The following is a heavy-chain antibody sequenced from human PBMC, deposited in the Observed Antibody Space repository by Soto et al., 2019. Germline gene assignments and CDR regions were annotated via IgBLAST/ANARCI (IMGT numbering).Heavy chain of an antibody. CDR3: AREPVLKGGIVVVPAAMGAFDI. D-gene: IGHD2-2*01. CDR2: INAGNGNT. V-gene: IGHV1-3*01. CDR1: GYTFTSYA. J-gene: IGHJ3*02. Sequence: QVQLVQSGAEVKKPGASVKVSCKASGYTFTSYAMHWVRQAPGQRLEWMGWINAGNGNTKYSQKFQGRVTITRDTSASTAYMELSSLRSEDTAVYYCAREPVLKGGIVVVPAAMGAFDIWGQGTMVTVSS.